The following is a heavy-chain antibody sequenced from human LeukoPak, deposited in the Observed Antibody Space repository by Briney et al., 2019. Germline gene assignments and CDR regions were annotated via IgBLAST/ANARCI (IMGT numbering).Heavy chain of an antibody. D-gene: IGHD1-1*01. J-gene: IGHJ4*02. V-gene: IGHV3-30*04. CDR2: ISYDGSNK. Sequence: GGSLRLSCAASGFTFSSYAMHWVRQAPGKGLEWVAVISYDGSNKYYADSVKGRFTISRDNSKNTLYLQMNSLRDEDTAVYYCARDLEYGTRSLFVLWGQGTLVTVSS. CDR1: GFTFSSYA. CDR3: ARDLEYGTRSLFVL.